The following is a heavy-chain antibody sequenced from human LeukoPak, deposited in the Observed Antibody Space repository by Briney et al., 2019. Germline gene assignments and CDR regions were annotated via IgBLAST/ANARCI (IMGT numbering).Heavy chain of an antibody. CDR1: GFTFSSYW. CDR2: ISYDGSNK. V-gene: IGHV3-30-3*01. Sequence: GGSLRLSCAASGFTFSSYWMSWVRQAPGKGLEWVAVISYDGSNKYYADSVKGRFTISRDNSKNTLYLQMNSLRAEDTAVYYCARARDGCLDYWGQGTLVTVSS. CDR3: ARARDGCLDY. J-gene: IGHJ4*02. D-gene: IGHD5-24*01.